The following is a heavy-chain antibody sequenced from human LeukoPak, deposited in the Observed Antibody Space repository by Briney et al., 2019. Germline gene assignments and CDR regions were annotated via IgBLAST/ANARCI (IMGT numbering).Heavy chain of an antibody. CDR3: ARQEGATSWFDY. CDR2: IYPGDSDT. J-gene: IGHJ4*02. V-gene: IGHV5-51*01. D-gene: IGHD1-26*01. CDR1: GYTFTSYW. Sequence: GASVKVSCKASGYTFTSYWIGWVRQMPGKGLEWMGIIYPGDSDTRYSPSFQGQVTISADKSISTAYLQWSSLKASDTAMYYCARQEGATSWFDYWGQGTLVTVSS.